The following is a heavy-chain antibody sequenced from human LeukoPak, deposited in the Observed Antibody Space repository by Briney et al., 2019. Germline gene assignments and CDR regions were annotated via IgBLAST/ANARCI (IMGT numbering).Heavy chain of an antibody. CDR3: AKRIAVAGFRYYYYYMDV. D-gene: IGHD6-19*01. Sequence: GGSLRLSCAASGFTFSSYGMHWVRQAPGKGLEWVAFIRYDGSNKNYADSVKGRFTISRDNSKNTLYLQMNSLRAEDTAVYYCAKRIAVAGFRYYYYYMDVWGKGTTVTVSS. CDR1: GFTFSSYG. J-gene: IGHJ6*03. CDR2: IRYDGSNK. V-gene: IGHV3-30*02.